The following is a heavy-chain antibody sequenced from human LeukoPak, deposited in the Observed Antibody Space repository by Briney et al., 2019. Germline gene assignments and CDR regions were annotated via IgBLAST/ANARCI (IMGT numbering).Heavy chain of an antibody. J-gene: IGHJ4*02. CDR3: ARRYCSSTSCSYFDY. D-gene: IGHD2-2*01. CDR2: INHSGST. Sequence: SETLSLTCAVYSVSFSGYYWSWIRQPPGKGLEWIGEINHSGSTNYNPSLKSRVTISVDTSKNQFSLKLSSVTATDTAVYYCARRYCSSTSCSYFDYWGQGTLVTVSS. CDR1: SVSFSGYY. V-gene: IGHV4-34*01.